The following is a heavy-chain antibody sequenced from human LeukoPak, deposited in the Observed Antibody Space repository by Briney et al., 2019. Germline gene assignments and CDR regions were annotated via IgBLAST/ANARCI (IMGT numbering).Heavy chain of an antibody. V-gene: IGHV3-7*01. CDR1: GFTFNTYW. CDR3: VTRLCSISACRASSYLSFDV. J-gene: IGHJ6*04. Sequence: GGSLRLPCAASGFTFNTYWMTWVRQAPGRGLEWVANVRQDGGEGHYVDSVKGRFTVSRDNAENSLYLQLNSLRIEDTAVYYCVTRLCSISACRASSYLSFDVWGKGTTVTVSS. D-gene: IGHD3-10*02. CDR2: VRQDGGEG.